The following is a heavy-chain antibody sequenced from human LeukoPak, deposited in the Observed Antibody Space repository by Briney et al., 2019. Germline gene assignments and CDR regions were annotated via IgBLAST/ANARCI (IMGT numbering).Heavy chain of an antibody. Sequence: PSETLSLTCTVSGGSISSYYWSWIRQPPGKGLEWIGYIYYSGSTNYNPSLKSRVTISVDTSKNQFSLKLSSVTAADTAVYYCAREIPYGGNSVGLDYWGQGTLVTVSS. CDR1: GGSISSYY. CDR3: AREIPYGGNSVGLDY. V-gene: IGHV4-59*01. J-gene: IGHJ4*02. D-gene: IGHD4-23*01. CDR2: IYYSGST.